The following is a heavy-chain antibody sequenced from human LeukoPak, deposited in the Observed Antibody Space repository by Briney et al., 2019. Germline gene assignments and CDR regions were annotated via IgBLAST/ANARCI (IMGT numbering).Heavy chain of an antibody. CDR2: TSGSGGNT. CDR3: ARELENWFDP. Sequence: GGSLRLSCAASGFTFSSYAMSWVRQAPGKGLEWVSATSGSGGNTYYADSVKGRFTISRDNSKNTLYLQMNSLRAEDTAVYYCARELENWFDPWGQGTLVTVSS. J-gene: IGHJ5*02. D-gene: IGHD5-24*01. CDR1: GFTFSSYA. V-gene: IGHV3-23*01.